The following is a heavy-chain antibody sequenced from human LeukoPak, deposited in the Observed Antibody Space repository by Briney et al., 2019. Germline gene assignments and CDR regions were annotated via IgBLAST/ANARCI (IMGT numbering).Heavy chain of an antibody. V-gene: IGHV1-69*05. CDR3: ARAYYYGSGSWGYFDY. CDR2: IIPIFGTA. Sequence: RASVKVSCKASGGTLSSYAISWVRQAPGQGLEWMGGIIPIFGTANYAQKFQGRVTITTDESTSTAYMELSSLRSEDTAVYYCARAYYYGSGSWGYFDYWGQGTLVTVSS. CDR1: GGTLSSYA. J-gene: IGHJ4*02. D-gene: IGHD3-10*01.